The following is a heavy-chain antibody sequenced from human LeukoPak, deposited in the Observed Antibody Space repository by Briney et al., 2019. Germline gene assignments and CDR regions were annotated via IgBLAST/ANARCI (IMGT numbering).Heavy chain of an antibody. D-gene: IGHD3-10*01. Sequence: PGGSLRLSCTASGFTFGDYAMSWVRQAPGKGLEWVGFIRSKAYGGTTEYAASVKGRFTISRDDSKSIAYLQMNSLKTEDTAVYYCTRCITMVRGVRRFDPWGQGTLVTVSS. CDR1: GFTFGDYA. CDR2: IRSKAYGGTT. CDR3: TRCITMVRGVRRFDP. J-gene: IGHJ5*02. V-gene: IGHV3-49*04.